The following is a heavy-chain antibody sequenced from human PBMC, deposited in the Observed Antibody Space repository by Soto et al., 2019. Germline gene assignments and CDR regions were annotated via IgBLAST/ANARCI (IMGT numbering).Heavy chain of an antibody. J-gene: IGHJ4*02. CDR3: AKLSCTSHCYKRVGSHFDY. Sequence: GGSLRLSCAASGFTFSSYGMHWVRQAPGKGLEWVAVISYDGSNKYYADSVKGRFTISRDNSKNTLYLQMNSLRAEDTAVYYCAKLSCTSHCYKRVGSHFDYWGQGTLVTVSS. CDR1: GFTFSSYG. D-gene: IGHD2-2*01. CDR2: ISYDGSNK. V-gene: IGHV3-30*18.